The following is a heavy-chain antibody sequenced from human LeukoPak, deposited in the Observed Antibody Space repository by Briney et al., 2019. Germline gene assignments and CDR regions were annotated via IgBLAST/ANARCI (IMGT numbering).Heavy chain of an antibody. CDR2: VMPALNIA. D-gene: IGHD1-1*01. CDR1: GDTLSSYA. Sequence: SVKVSCKASGDTLSSYAISWVRQAPGQGLEWMGRVMPALNIADSAQKFQGRVTIIADKSTSTAYMELSSLTSEDTAVYYCARDRGTSAATELDYWGQGTLVTVSS. V-gene: IGHV1-69*04. CDR3: ARDRGTSAATELDY. J-gene: IGHJ4*02.